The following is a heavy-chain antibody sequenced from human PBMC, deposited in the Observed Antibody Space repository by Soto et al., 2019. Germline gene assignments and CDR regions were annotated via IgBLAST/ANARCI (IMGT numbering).Heavy chain of an antibody. D-gene: IGHD2-2*01. Sequence: ASVKVSCKAFGYTFTAYDINWVRQATGQGLEWMGWMNPYSGNTGYAQSLQGRVTMTRNTSTNTAYLELSSLTSEDTAVYYCARGYVPAKALKRGGYLDLWGRGTLVTVSS. CDR2: MNPYSGNT. CDR1: GYTFTAYD. J-gene: IGHJ2*01. V-gene: IGHV1-8*01. CDR3: ARGYVPAKALKRGGYLDL.